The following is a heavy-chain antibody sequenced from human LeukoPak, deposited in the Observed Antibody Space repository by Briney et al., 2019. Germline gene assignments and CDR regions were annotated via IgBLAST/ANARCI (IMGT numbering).Heavy chain of an antibody. D-gene: IGHD3-22*01. J-gene: IGHJ6*02. CDR1: GFSFSSHA. CDR2: IVGSGDST. CDR3: AKYYYDSSRQGMDV. Sequence: PGGSLRLSCAASGFSFSSHAMSWVRQAPGKGLEWVSAIVGSGDSTYYADSVKGRFTISRDNSKNTLYLQMNSLTAEDTALYYWAKYYYDSSRQGMDVWGQGTTVTVSS. V-gene: IGHV3-23*01.